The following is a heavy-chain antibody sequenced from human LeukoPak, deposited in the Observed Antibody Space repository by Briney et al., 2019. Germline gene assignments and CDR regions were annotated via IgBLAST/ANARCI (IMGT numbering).Heavy chain of an antibody. D-gene: IGHD3-16*01. Sequence: GGSLRLSCAASGFTFSTYSVNWVRQAPGKGLEWVSYISSSSSTIYYADSVKGRFTISRDNAKNSVYLQMKSLRAEDTAVYYCARAYDWSYYYYMDVWGKGTTVTVSS. CDR1: GFTFSTYS. CDR2: ISSSSSTI. CDR3: ARAYDWSYYYYMDV. V-gene: IGHV3-48*04. J-gene: IGHJ6*03.